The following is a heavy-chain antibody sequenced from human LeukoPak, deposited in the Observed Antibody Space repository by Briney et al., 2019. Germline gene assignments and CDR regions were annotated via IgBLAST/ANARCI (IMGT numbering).Heavy chain of an antibody. V-gene: IGHV3-7*03. Sequence: GGSLRLSCAASGFTFSNYWMSWVRQAPGKGLEWVANIKQDRSEKYYADSVKGRFTISRDNAKNSLYLQMNSLRAEDTALYFCAKDFSSGYYYFDYWGQGTLVTVSS. CDR1: GFTFSNYW. CDR3: AKDFSSGYYYFDY. CDR2: IKQDRSEK. D-gene: IGHD3-22*01. J-gene: IGHJ4*02.